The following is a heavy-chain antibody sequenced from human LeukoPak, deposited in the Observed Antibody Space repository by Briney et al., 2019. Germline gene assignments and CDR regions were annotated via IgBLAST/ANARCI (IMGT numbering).Heavy chain of an antibody. CDR1: GFTYSSYA. V-gene: IGHV3-23*01. D-gene: IGHD3-10*01. CDR3: AKAEGSGNQPFDY. J-gene: IGHJ4*02. Sequence: GGSLRLSCAASGFTYSSYAMSWVRQAPGKGLQWVSFISGGGGTTYYADSVKGRFTVSRDNSKNTLYLQMSSLRAEDTAVYYCAKAEGSGNQPFDYWGQGTLVTVSS. CDR2: ISGGGGTT.